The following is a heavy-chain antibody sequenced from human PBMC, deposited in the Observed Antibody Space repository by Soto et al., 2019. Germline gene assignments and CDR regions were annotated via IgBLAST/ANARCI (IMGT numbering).Heavy chain of an antibody. CDR2: ILYSGNT. V-gene: IGHV4-59*01. Sequence: ASETLSLTCTFSCGSLVGYSWSWIRQSPGRGLEWIANILYSGNTNYNPSLKSRVTISVDTSKNQFSLKVRSVTAADTATYYCAKSRGVTGTTFNWFDSWGPGTQVTVSS. CDR3: AKSRGVTGTTFNWFDS. CDR1: CGSLVGYS. J-gene: IGHJ5*01. D-gene: IGHD1-20*01.